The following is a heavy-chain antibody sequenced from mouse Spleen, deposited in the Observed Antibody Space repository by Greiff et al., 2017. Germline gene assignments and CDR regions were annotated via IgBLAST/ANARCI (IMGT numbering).Heavy chain of an antibody. D-gene: IGHD1-1*01. Sequence: VKLQQPGAELVMPGASVKLSCKASGYTFTSYWMHWVKQRPGQGLEWIGEIDPSDSYTNYNQKFKGKATLTVDKSSSTAYMQLSSLTSEDSAVYYCARSIGYYYGSSPNYFDYWGQGTTLTVSS. CDR3: ARSIGYYYGSSPNYFDY. CDR1: GYTFTSYW. J-gene: IGHJ2*01. CDR2: IDPSDSYT. V-gene: IGHV1-69*01.